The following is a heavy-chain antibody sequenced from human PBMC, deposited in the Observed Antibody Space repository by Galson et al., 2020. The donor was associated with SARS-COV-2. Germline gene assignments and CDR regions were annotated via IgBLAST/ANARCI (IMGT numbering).Heavy chain of an antibody. CDR1: GGSSRGYY. D-gene: IGHD5-18*01. V-gene: IGHV4-34*01. Sequence: SETLSLTCAVYGGSSRGYYWSWIRKPPGKGLEWIGEINHSGSTNYNPSLTSRVTISVDTSKNQFSLKLSTVTAADTAVYYCAGWSGYSYGPLDYWGQGTLVTVSS. J-gene: IGHJ4*02. CDR2: INHSGST. CDR3: AGWSGYSYGPLDY.